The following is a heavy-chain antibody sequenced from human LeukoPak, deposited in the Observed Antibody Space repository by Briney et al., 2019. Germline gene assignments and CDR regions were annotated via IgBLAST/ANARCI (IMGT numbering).Heavy chain of an antibody. CDR2: INHSGST. CDR1: GGSFSGYY. J-gene: IGHJ3*02. Sequence: SETLSLTCAVYGGSFSGYYWSWIRQPPGKGLEWIGEINHSGSTNYNPSLKSRVTISVDTSKNQFSLKLSSVTAADTAVYYYARVGSRPPVGAFDIWGQGTMVTVSS. CDR3: ARVGSRPPVGAFDI. V-gene: IGHV4-34*01. D-gene: IGHD6-13*01.